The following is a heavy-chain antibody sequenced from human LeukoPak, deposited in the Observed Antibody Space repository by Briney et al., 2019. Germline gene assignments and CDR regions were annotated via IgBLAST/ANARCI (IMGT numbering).Heavy chain of an antibody. Sequence: SETLSLTCTVSGGSISSSNYYWGWIRQPPGKGLEWIGSVYYSGRTYYNPSLKSRVIISVDTSKNQFSLRLSFVTAADTAVYFCARESCSSTSCYFDYWGQGTLVTVSS. CDR3: ARESCSSTSCYFDY. J-gene: IGHJ4*02. CDR2: VYYSGRT. CDR1: GGSISSSNYY. D-gene: IGHD2-2*01. V-gene: IGHV4-39*02.